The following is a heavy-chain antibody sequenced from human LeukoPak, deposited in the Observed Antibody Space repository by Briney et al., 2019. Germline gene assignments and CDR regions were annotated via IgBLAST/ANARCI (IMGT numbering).Heavy chain of an antibody. CDR2: IKSKTDGGTT. Sequence: GGSLRLSCVASGVTSRNSWMHWVRQAPGKGLEWVGRIKSKTDGGTTDYAAPVKGRFTISRDDSKNTLYLQMNSLKTEDTAVYYCTTYKKMATWGQGTLVTVSS. CDR1: GVTSRNSW. D-gene: IGHD5-24*01. J-gene: IGHJ5*02. V-gene: IGHV3-15*01. CDR3: TTYKKMAT.